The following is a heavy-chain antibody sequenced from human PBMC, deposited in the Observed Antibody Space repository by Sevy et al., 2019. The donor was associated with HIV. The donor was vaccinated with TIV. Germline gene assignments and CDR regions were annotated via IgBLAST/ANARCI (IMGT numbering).Heavy chain of an antibody. CDR2: IWYDGSNK. CDR1: GFTFSSYG. J-gene: IGHJ5*02. Sequence: GGSLRLSCAASGFTFSSYGMHWVRQAPGKGLEWVAVIWYDGSNKYYADSVKGRFTISRDNSKNTLYLQMNSLRAEDTAVCYCARDLYSGYENWFDPWGQGTLVTVSS. V-gene: IGHV3-33*01. D-gene: IGHD5-12*01. CDR3: ARDLYSGYENWFDP.